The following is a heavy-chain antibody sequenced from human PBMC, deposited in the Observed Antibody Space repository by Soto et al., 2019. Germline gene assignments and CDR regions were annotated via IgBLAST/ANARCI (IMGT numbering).Heavy chain of an antibody. J-gene: IGHJ4*02. CDR3: ARQRTSVVTQAYFGA. CDR2: IYYSGST. D-gene: IGHD2-21*02. V-gene: IGHV4-39*01. CDR1: GDSISSRSYY. Sequence: PSETLSLTCTVTGDSISSRSYYWGWIRQPPGKGLEWIGSIYYSGSTYNNPSLRSRVSMSIDTSKDQFSLKLKSVTAADTALYFCARQRTSVVTQAYFGAWGPGYLVTVPS.